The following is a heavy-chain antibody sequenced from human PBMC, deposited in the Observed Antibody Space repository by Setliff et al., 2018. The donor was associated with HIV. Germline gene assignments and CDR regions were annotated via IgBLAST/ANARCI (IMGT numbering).Heavy chain of an antibody. CDR2: IYFNGIT. CDR1: GDSVSSRSYY. J-gene: IGHJ5*02. D-gene: IGHD6-13*01. CDR3: SRDIQAAGTGWFDP. V-gene: IGHV4-39*02. Sequence: SETLSLTCSVSGDSVSSRSYYWGWIRQSPGKGLEWIGSIYFNGITHDNPSLKSRVTTSVDTSKKQFSLKLSSVTAADTAVYYCSRDIQAAGTGWFDPWGQGTLVTVSS.